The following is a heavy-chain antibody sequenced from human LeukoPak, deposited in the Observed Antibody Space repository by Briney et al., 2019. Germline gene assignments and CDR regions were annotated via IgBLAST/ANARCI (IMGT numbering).Heavy chain of an antibody. CDR1: GGSLSDSY. CDR2: IYYRGTA. V-gene: IGHV4-59*01. D-gene: IGHD1-26*01. CDR3: ARGSGSRPFDY. J-gene: IGHJ4*02. Sequence: PSETLSLTCTVSGGSLSDSYWTWLRQTPGKGLEWIGCIYYRGTAYYNPSLRSRVTISVDTSKNQFSLKVTSVTAADTAVFYCARGSGSRPFDYWGQGTLVTVSS.